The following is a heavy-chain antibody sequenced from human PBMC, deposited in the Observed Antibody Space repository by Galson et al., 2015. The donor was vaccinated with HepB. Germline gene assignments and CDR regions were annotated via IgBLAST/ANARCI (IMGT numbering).Heavy chain of an antibody. CDR3: AASSTAAPY. J-gene: IGHJ4*02. V-gene: IGHV3-9*01. Sequence: SLRLSCAASGFTFDDYAMHWVRQVPGKGLEWVSGITWNGDSIGYADSVKGRFTISSDNANNSLYLQMNSLRPEDTAFYYCAASSTAAPYWGQGTLVTVSS. D-gene: IGHD2-2*01. CDR2: ITWNGDSI. CDR1: GFTFDDYA.